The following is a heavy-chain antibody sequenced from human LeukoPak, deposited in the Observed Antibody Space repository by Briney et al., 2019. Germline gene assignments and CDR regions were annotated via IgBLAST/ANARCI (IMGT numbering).Heavy chain of an antibody. CDR2: IYYSGST. J-gene: IGHJ3*02. CDR1: GGSISSYY. CDR3: ARDFPYYGSGSYYDDAFDI. Sequence: SETLSLTCTVSGGSISSYYWSWIRQPPGKGLEWIGYIYYSGSTNYNPSLKSRVTISVDTSKNQFSLKLSSVTAADTAVYYCARDFPYYGSGSYYDDAFDIWSQGTMVTVSS. D-gene: IGHD3-10*01. V-gene: IGHV4-59*01.